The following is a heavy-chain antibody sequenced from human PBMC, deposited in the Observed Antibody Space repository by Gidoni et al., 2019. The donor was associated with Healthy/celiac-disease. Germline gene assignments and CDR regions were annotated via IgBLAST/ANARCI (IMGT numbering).Heavy chain of an antibody. CDR3: ARDVGSSSRLNWFDP. J-gene: IGHJ5*02. CDR2: IYYSGGT. Sequence: QVQLQESGPGLVKPSETLSLTRPATGGPISSYYWSWIRQPPGKGLEWIGYIYYSGGTNYTPSLTRRVTISVDTSKNQFSLKLSSVTAADTAVYYCARDVGSSSRLNWFDPWGQGTLVTVSS. CDR1: GGPISSYY. V-gene: IGHV4-59*01. D-gene: IGHD6-6*01.